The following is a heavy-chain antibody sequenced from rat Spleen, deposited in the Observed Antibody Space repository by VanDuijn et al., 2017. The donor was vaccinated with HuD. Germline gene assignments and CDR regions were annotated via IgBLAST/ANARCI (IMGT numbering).Heavy chain of an antibody. J-gene: IGHJ4*01. D-gene: IGHD1-4*01. CDR2: IWGDGST. V-gene: IGHV2-1*01. Sequence: QVQLKESGPGLVQSSQTLSLICTVSGFSLISHSVHWVRQPPGKGLEWMGGIWGDGSTDYNSVLKSRLSISSDTSKSQVFLKMNSLQTDDTGTYYCTREYLTTGVMDAWGQGASVTVSS. CDR3: TREYLTTGVMDA. CDR1: GFSLISHS.